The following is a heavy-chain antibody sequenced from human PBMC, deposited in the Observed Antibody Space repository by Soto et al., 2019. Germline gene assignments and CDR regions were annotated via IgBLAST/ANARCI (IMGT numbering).Heavy chain of an antibody. D-gene: IGHD6-13*01. J-gene: IGHJ6*02. CDR2: IIPIFGTA. V-gene: IGHV1-69*06. CDR1: GGTFSSYA. Sequence: QVQLVQSGAEVKKPGSSVKVSCKASGGTFSSYAISWVRQAPGQGLEWMGGIIPIFGTANYAQKFQGRVTITADKSTSTAYMELSSLRSEDTAVYYCARRPKFSSSHQYYGMDVWGQGTTVTVSS. CDR3: ARRPKFSSSHQYYGMDV.